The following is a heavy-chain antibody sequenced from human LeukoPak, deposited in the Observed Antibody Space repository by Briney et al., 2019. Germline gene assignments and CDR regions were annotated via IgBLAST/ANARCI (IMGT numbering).Heavy chain of an antibody. V-gene: IGHV4-59*01. D-gene: IGHD3-22*01. Sequence: SETLSLTCTVSGGSISSYYWSWIRQPPGKGLEWIGYIYYSGSTNYNPSLKSRVTISVDTSKNQFSLKLSSVTAADTAVYYCARGRLGSPYYYDSSGYYYFDYWGQGTLATVSS. CDR1: GGSISSYY. CDR2: IYYSGST. CDR3: ARGRLGSPYYYDSSGYYYFDY. J-gene: IGHJ4*02.